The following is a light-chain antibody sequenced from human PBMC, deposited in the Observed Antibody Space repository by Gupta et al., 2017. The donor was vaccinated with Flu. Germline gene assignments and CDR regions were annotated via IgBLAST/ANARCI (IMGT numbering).Light chain of an antibody. J-gene: IGKJ4*01. V-gene: IGKV1-12*01. CDR2: GAS. CDR3: QHVNSELAT. Sequence: PSSVSASVGDTVIITCRASQGISDRLAWYQQTPGKAPKLLIYGASTLHSGVPSRFSGSGSGTEFTLTISSLQPEDIATYYCQHVNSELATFGGGTKVEIK. CDR1: QGISDR.